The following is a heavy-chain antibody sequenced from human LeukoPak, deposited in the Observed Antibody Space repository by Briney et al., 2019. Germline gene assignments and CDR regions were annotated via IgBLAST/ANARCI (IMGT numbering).Heavy chain of an antibody. CDR3: ARTSRDGYQYFDL. CDR2: ISAYNGNT. D-gene: IGHD5-24*01. CDR1: GYTFTSYD. Sequence: ASVKVSCKASGYTFTSYDINWVRQAPGQGLEWMGWISAYNGNTNYAQKLQGRVTMTTDTSTSTAYMELRSLRSDDTAVYYCARTSRDGYQYFDLWGRGTLVTVSS. V-gene: IGHV1-18*01. J-gene: IGHJ2*01.